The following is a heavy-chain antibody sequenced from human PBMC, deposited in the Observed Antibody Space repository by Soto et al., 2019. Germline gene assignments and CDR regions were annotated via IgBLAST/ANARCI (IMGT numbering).Heavy chain of an antibody. CDR1: GFTFSSYS. V-gene: IGHV3-21*01. D-gene: IGHD3-9*01. CDR3: ARVPPYYDILTGPYFDD. J-gene: IGHJ4*01. CDR2: ISSSSSYI. Sequence: PGGSLRLSCAASGFTFSSYSMNWVRQAPGKGLEWVSSISSSSSYIYYADSVKGRFTISGDNAKNSLYLQMNSLRAEDTAVYYCARVPPYYDILTGPYFDDGGHGTLVSDPS.